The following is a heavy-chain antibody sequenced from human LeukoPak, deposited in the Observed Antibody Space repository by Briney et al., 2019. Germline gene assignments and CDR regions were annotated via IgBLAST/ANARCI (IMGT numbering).Heavy chain of an antibody. J-gene: IGHJ4*02. CDR3: TRMADIVVVVAAYYFDY. CDR2: IRSKAYGGTT. V-gene: IGHV3-49*04. Sequence: AGGSLRLSCAASGFTVSSNYMSWVRQAPGKGLEWVGFIRSKAYGGTTEYAASVKGRFTISRDDSKSIAYLQMNSLKTEDTAVYYCTRMADIVVVVAAYYFDYWGQGTLVTVSS. CDR1: GFTVSSNY. D-gene: IGHD2-15*01.